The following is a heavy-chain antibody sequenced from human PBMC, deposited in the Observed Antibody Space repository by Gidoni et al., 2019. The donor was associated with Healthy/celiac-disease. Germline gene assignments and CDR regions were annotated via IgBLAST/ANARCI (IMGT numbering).Heavy chain of an antibody. V-gene: IGHV4-31*03. D-gene: IGHD6-6*01. CDR1: GVSISSGGYY. CDR2: IYSSGST. Sequence: QVQLQESGPGLVKPSQTLSLTCTVSGVSISSGGYYWSWIRQHPGKGLEWIGYIYSSGSTYYNPDLKSRVTISVDTSKNQFSLKLSSVTAADTAVYYCARDGIVSYSSSDFRNGMDVWGQGTTVTGSS. CDR3: ARDGIVSYSSSDFRNGMDV. J-gene: IGHJ6*02.